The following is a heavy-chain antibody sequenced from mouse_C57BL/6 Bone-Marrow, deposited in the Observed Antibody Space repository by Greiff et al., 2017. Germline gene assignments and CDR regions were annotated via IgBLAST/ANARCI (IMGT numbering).Heavy chain of an antibody. CDR1: GFNIKDDY. CDR3: TPLLRSGLCAMDY. CDR2: IDPANGDT. D-gene: IGHD1-1*01. J-gene: IGHJ4*01. V-gene: IGHV14-4*01. Sequence: VHVKQSGAELVRPGASVKLSCTASGFNIKDDYMHWVKQRPEQGLEWIGWIDPANGDTEYASKFQGKAPITADTPSNTAYPQLSSLTSEDTAVYYCTPLLRSGLCAMDYWGQGTSVTVSS.